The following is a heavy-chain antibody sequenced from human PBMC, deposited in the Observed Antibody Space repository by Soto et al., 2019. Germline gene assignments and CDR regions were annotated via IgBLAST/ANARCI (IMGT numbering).Heavy chain of an antibody. Sequence: GGSLRLSCAASGFTFSSYAMHWVRQAPGKGLEWVAVISYDGSNKYYADSVKGRFTISRDNSKNTLYLQMNSLRAEDTAVYYCARGISMGVRLSGYYSYWGQGTLVTVSS. CDR3: ARGISMGVRLSGYYSY. CDR2: ISYDGSNK. V-gene: IGHV3-30-3*01. D-gene: IGHD3-22*01. J-gene: IGHJ4*02. CDR1: GFTFSSYA.